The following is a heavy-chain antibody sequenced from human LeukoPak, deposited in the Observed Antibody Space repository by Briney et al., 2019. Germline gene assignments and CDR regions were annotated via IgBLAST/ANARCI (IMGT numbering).Heavy chain of an antibody. V-gene: IGHV4-59*01. CDR2: IYYSGST. J-gene: IGHJ5*02. CDR1: GGSIGSYY. Sequence: SETLSLICTVSGGSIGSYYWSWIRQPPGKGLEWIGYIYYSGSTNYNPSLKSRVTISVDTSKNQFSLKLSSVTAADTAVYYCARNSRGWRNWFDPWGQGTLVTVSS. D-gene: IGHD6-19*01. CDR3: ARNSRGWRNWFDP.